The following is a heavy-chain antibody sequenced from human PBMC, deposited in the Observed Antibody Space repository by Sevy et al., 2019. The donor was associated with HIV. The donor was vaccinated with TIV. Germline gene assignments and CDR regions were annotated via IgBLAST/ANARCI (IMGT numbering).Heavy chain of an antibody. V-gene: IGHV3-7*01. CDR2: IKEDGSEE. J-gene: IGHJ6*02. D-gene: IGHD3-3*02. Sequence: GGSLRLSCAASEFTFSAYWMSWVRQVPGKGLEWVANIKEDGSEEHYVASVKGRFSISRDNAKKSLFLQMNSLRAEDTAVYFCASEHFTIRANYDYYGMDVWGQGTTVTVSS. CDR3: ASEHFTIRANYDYYGMDV. CDR1: EFTFSAYW.